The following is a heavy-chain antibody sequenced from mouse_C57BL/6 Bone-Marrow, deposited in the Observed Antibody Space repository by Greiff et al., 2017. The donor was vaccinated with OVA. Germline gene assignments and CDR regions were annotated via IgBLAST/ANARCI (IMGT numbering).Heavy chain of an antibody. CDR3: TRMGSPFAY. CDR2: IYPGNSDT. J-gene: IGHJ3*01. V-gene: IGHV1-5*01. CDR1: GYTFTSYW. Sequence: VQLKESGAVLARPGASVTMSCKTSGYTFTSYWMHWVKQRPGQGLEWIGAIYPGNSDTSYNQKFKGKAKLTAAKSASTAYMELSSLTNEDSAVYYCTRMGSPFAYWGQGTLVTVSA.